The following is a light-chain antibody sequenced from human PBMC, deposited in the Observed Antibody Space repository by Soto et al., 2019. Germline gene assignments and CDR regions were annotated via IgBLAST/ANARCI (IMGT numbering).Light chain of an antibody. CDR2: GAS. Sequence: DIQMTQSPSSLSASVGDRVTITCQASHDITNYLNWYQHKPGKAPKLLIYGASNLETGVPSRFSGSGSGTDFTFTISSLQPEDIATYYCQQYDVLPLSFGPGTKVDI. V-gene: IGKV1-33*01. CDR1: HDITNY. CDR3: QQYDVLPLS. J-gene: IGKJ3*01.